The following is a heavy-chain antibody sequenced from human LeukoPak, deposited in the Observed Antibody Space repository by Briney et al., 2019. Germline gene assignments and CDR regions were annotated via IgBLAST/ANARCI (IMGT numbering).Heavy chain of an antibody. D-gene: IGHD3-22*01. Sequence: ASVKVSCKASGGTFSSYAISWVRQAPGQGLEWMGGIIPIFGTANYAQKFQGRVTITTDTSTSTAYMELRSLKSDDTAVYYCASLKNYYDSSGYLVTDAFDIWGQGTMVTVSS. J-gene: IGHJ3*02. CDR3: ASLKNYYDSSGYLVTDAFDI. CDR2: IIPIFGTA. V-gene: IGHV1-69*05. CDR1: GGTFSSYA.